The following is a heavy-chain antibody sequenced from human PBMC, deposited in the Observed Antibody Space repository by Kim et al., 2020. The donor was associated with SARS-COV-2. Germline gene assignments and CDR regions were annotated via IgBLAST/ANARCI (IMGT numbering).Heavy chain of an antibody. D-gene: IGHD6-6*01. J-gene: IGHJ4*02. Sequence: DSGKGRFTISRDNSKNTLYLQRNSLRAEDTAVYYCAKGDSSSPQVPYLDYWGQGTLVTVSS. CDR3: AKGDSSSPQVPYLDY. V-gene: IGHV3-23*01.